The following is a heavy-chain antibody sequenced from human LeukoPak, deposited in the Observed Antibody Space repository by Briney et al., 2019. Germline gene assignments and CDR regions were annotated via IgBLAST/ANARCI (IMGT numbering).Heavy chain of an antibody. CDR3: ARRGYGDYVNWYFDL. D-gene: IGHD4-17*01. CDR2: ISSSGSTI. CDR1: GFTFSSYE. V-gene: IGHV3-48*03. J-gene: IGHJ2*01. Sequence: GGSLRLSCAASGFTFSSYEMNWVRQAPGKGLEWVSYISSSGSTIYYADSVKGRFTISRDNAKNSLYLQMNSLRAEDTAVYYCARRGYGDYVNWYFDLWGRGTLVTVSS.